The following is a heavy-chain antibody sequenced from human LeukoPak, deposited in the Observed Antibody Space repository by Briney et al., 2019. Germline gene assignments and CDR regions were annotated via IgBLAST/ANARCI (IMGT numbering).Heavy chain of an antibody. D-gene: IGHD3-10*01. V-gene: IGHV1-2*02. CDR1: GYTFTGYY. CDR2: INPNSGGT. Sequence: ASVKVSCKASGYTFTGYYMHWVRQAPGQGLEWMGWINPNSGGTNYAQKFQGRVTMTRDTSISTAYMELSRLRSDDTAVYYCARDYYGSGRYYYDAIRWFAPKVLGPMVNV. CDR3: ARDYYGSGRYYYDAIRWFAP. J-gene: IGHJ5*02.